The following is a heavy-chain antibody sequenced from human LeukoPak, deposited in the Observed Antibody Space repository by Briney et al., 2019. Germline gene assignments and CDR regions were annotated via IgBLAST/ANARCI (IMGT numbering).Heavy chain of an antibody. CDR3: AREVDYGSGSYYFDY. V-gene: IGHV3-21*01. D-gene: IGHD3-10*01. J-gene: IGHJ4*02. CDR2: ISSSSSYI. Sequence: GGSLRLSCAASGFTFSSYSMNWVRQAPGKGLEWVSSISSSSSYIYYADSVKGRFTISRDNAKNSLYLQMNSLRAEDAAVYYCAREVDYGSGSYYFDYWGQGTLVTVSS. CDR1: GFTFSSYS.